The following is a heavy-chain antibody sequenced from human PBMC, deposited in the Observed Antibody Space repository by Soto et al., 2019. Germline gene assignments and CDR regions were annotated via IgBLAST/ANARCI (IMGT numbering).Heavy chain of an antibody. Sequence: PSETLSLTCSVSGDSITTNGYYWVWIRHPPGKGLQWIGNVYWTGSTFSHPSLTSRVFISVDTSKNEFSLRLTSVTAADTAVYYCARSHYTYGLLIDYWGQGTLVTVSS. CDR2: VYWTGST. CDR3: ARSHYTYGLLIDY. V-gene: IGHV4-39*01. J-gene: IGHJ4*02. CDR1: GDSITTNGYY. D-gene: IGHD2-8*01.